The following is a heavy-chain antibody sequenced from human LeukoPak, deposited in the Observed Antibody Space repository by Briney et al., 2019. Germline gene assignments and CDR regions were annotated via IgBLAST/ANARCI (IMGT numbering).Heavy chain of an antibody. J-gene: IGHJ3*01. CDR3: ARQVVAAKDDAIDF. V-gene: IGHV4-59*01. D-gene: IGHD2-15*01. CDR2: IYHTGST. CDR1: GDSISGFY. Sequence: SETLSLTCTVSGDSISGFYWSWIRQPPGKGLEWIGYIYHTGSTNSHPSLKSRVTISIDPSKNQFSLRLTSLTAADTAVYYCARQVVAAKDDAIDFWGQGTMVTVSS.